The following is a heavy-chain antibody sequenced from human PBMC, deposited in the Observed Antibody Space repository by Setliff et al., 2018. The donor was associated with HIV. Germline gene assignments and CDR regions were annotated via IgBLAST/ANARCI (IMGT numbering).Heavy chain of an antibody. Sequence: GGSLRLSCAASGFTFSNYSMNWVRQAPGKGLEWVSSITGSSRYIYYADSVKGRFTISRDNAKNSLYLQMNSLRAEDTAVYYCAKVVTALGNSYAFDMWGQGTMVTVSS. V-gene: IGHV3-21*01. D-gene: IGHD3-16*01. CDR3: AKVVTALGNSYAFDM. CDR1: GFTFSNYS. J-gene: IGHJ3*02. CDR2: ITGSSRYI.